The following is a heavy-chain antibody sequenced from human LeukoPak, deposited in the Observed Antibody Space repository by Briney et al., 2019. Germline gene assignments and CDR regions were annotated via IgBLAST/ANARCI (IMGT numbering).Heavy chain of an antibody. J-gene: IGHJ4*02. CDR3: ARPFDLWSGYYWD. CDR1: GFTFSSYW. V-gene: IGHV3-7*01. CDR2: IKQDGSEK. Sequence: PGGSLRLSCAASGFTFSSYWMSWVRQAPGKGLEWVANIKQDGSEKYYVDSVKGRFTISRDNAKNSLYLQMNSLRVEDTAVYYCARPFDLWSGYYWDWGQGTLVTVSS. D-gene: IGHD3-3*01.